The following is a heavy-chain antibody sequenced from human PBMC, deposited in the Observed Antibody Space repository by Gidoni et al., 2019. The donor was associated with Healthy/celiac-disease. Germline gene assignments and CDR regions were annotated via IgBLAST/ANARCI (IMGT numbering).Heavy chain of an antibody. Sequence: QVQLVQSGAEVKKPGSSVKVPCKASGGTFSSYAISWVRQAPGQGLEWMGGIIPIFGTANYAQKFQGRVTITADESTSTAYMELSSLRSEDTAVYYCARASEYCSGGSCYSEGTGGMDVWGQGTTVTVSS. D-gene: IGHD2-15*01. J-gene: IGHJ6*02. V-gene: IGHV1-69*01. CDR2: IIPIFGTA. CDR3: ARASEYCSGGSCYSEGTGGMDV. CDR1: GGTFSSYA.